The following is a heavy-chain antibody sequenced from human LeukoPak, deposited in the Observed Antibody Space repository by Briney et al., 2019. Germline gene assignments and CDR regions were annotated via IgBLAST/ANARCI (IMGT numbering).Heavy chain of an antibody. V-gene: IGHV4-59*01. CDR1: GGSISSYY. D-gene: IGHD3-10*01. CDR3: ARGGYYGSGNDFRFDP. Sequence: SETLSLTCTVSGGSISSYYWSWIRQPPGKGLEWIGCIYYSGSTNYKPSLKSRVTISVDTSKNQFSLKLSSATAADTAVYYCARGGYYGSGNDFRFDPWGQGTLVTVSS. CDR2: IYYSGST. J-gene: IGHJ5*02.